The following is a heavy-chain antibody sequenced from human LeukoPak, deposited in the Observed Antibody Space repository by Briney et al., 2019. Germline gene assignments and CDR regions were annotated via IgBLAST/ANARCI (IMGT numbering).Heavy chain of an antibody. D-gene: IGHD1-26*01. CDR2: INPSGGST. J-gene: IGHJ5*02. Sequence: ASVKVSCKASGYTFTSYYMHWVRQAPGQGLEWMGIINPSGGSTSYAQKFQGRVTMTRDMSTSTVYMELSSLRSEDTAVYYCARDSYSGSYYIDGWFDPWGQGTLVTVSS. CDR3: ARDSYSGSYYIDGWFDP. V-gene: IGHV1-46*01. CDR1: GYTFTSYY.